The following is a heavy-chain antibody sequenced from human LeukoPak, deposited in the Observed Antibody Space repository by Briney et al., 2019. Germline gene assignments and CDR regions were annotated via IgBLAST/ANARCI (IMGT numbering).Heavy chain of an antibody. D-gene: IGHD3-22*01. CDR2: INPSGGST. V-gene: IGHV1-46*01. CDR3: ARAPNYYDSSGYYPRYYYGMDV. CDR1: GYTFTSYY. Sequence: ASVKVSCKASGYTFTSYYMHWVRQAPGQGLEWMGIINPSGGSTSYAQKFQGRVTITADESTSTAYMELSSLRSEDTAVYYCARAPNYYDSSGYYPRYYYGMDVWGQGTTVTVSS. J-gene: IGHJ6*02.